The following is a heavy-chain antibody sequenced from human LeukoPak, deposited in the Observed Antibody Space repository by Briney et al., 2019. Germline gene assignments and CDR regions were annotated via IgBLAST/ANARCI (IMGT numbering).Heavy chain of an antibody. CDR1: GFTFNNYS. Sequence: PGGSLRLSCAASGFTFNNYSMTWVRQAPGKGLQWVSTINGGDNGDNTYYADSVKGRFTVSRDNSNNTVYLQMNSLRVEATAVYYCARDGIQLPDTLDYWGLGTLVTVSS. CDR2: INGGDNGDNT. V-gene: IGHV3-23*01. J-gene: IGHJ4*02. CDR3: ARDGIQLPDTLDY. D-gene: IGHD1-1*01.